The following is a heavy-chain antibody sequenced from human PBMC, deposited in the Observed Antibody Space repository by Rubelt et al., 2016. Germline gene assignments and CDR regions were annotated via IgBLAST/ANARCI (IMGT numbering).Heavy chain of an antibody. Sequence: QVQLVQSGAEVKKPGSSVMVSCKASGGTFRSYAISWVRQAPGQGLEWMGGIIPIFGTATYAQKFQGRVTITADKSTSTAYRELSSLRSEDTAVYYCARPLPGYYYGMDVGGQGTTVTVSS. CDR2: IIPIFGTA. CDR1: GGTFRSYA. CDR3: ARPLPGYYYGMDV. V-gene: IGHV1-69*06. J-gene: IGHJ6*02.